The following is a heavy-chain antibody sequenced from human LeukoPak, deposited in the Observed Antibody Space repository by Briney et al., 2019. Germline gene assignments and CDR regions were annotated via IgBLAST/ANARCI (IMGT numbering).Heavy chain of an antibody. V-gene: IGHV1-18*01. CDR3: ARVGVTMIVVNWFDP. J-gene: IGHJ5*02. Sequence: ASVRVSCKASGYTFTSYGISWVRQAPGRGLESMGWISAYNGNTNYAQKLQGRVTMTTDTSTSTAYMELRSLRSDDTAVYYCARVGVTMIVVNWFDPWGQGTLVTVSS. CDR2: ISAYNGNT. D-gene: IGHD3-22*01. CDR1: GYTFTSYG.